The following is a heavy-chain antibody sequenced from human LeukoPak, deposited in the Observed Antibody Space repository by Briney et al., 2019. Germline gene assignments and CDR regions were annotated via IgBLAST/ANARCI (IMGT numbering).Heavy chain of an antibody. CDR1: GGTFSSYT. J-gene: IGHJ5*02. CDR3: ARSLCSSTSCYLSWFDP. Sequence: SVKVSCKASGGTFSSYTISWVLQAPGQGLEWMGRIIPILGTANYAQKFQGRVTITADKSTSTAYMELSSLRSEDTAVYYCARSLCSSTSCYLSWFDPWGQGTLVTVSS. D-gene: IGHD2-2*01. CDR2: IIPILGTA. V-gene: IGHV1-69*08.